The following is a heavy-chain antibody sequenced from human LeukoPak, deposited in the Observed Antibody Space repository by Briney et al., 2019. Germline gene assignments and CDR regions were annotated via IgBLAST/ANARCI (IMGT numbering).Heavy chain of an antibody. CDR2: ISGSGGST. J-gene: IGHJ4*02. Sequence: GRSLRLSCAASGLTVSSYAMSWVRQAPGKRLEWVSAISGSGGSTYYADSVKGRFTISRDNSKNTLYLQMNSLRAEDTAVYYCANPFMSSVAGTPHDYWGQGTLVTVSS. V-gene: IGHV3-23*01. CDR3: ANPFMSSVAGTPHDY. D-gene: IGHD6-19*01. CDR1: GLTVSSYA.